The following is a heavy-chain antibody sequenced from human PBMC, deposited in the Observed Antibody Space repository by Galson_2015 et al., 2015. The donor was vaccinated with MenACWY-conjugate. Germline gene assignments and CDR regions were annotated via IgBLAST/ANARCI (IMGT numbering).Heavy chain of an antibody. CDR2: LYPDDSDT. CDR1: GYNFATFW. J-gene: IGHJ4*02. CDR3: ASRYASGSFDY. V-gene: IGHV5-51*01. Sequence: QSGAEVKKPGESLRISCTGSGYNFATFWIGWVRQRPGKGLEWMGILYPDDSDTKFSPSFQGQVTLSADKSISTAYLQWSSLKASDSAMYYCASRYASGSFDYWGPGTLVTVSS. D-gene: IGHD3-10*01.